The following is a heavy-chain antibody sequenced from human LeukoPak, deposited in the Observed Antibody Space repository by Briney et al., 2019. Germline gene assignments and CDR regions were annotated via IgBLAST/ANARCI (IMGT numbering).Heavy chain of an antibody. CDR1: GFTFSSYS. D-gene: IGHD5-12*01. Sequence: GGSLRLSCAASGFTFSSYSMNWVRQAPGKGLEWVSSISSSSSYINYADSVKGRFTISRDNAKNSLYLQMNSLRAEDTAVYYCARDHGDSGYDFDYWGQGTLVTVSS. J-gene: IGHJ4*02. CDR3: ARDHGDSGYDFDY. CDR2: ISSSSSYI. V-gene: IGHV3-21*01.